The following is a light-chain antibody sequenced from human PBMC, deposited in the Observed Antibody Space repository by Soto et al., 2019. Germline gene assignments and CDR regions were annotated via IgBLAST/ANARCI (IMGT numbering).Light chain of an antibody. CDR1: RGHSSYA. Sequence: QSVLTQSPSASASLGASVKLTCTLSRGHSSYAITWLQQQPEKGPRYLMKVNMDGSHSKGDGIPDRFSGSSSGTERYLTISSLQSEDEAHYYCQTWGAGFRVFGGGTKLTVL. CDR3: QTWGAGFRV. CDR2: VNMDGSH. V-gene: IGLV4-69*01. J-gene: IGLJ3*02.